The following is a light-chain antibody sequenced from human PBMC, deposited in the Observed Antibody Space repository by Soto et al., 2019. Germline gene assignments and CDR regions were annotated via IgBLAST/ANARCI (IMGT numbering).Light chain of an antibody. Sequence: DIQMTQSPSSLSASVGDRVTITCRASQSISSYLNWYQQKPGKAPKLLIYAASSLQSGVPSRFSGSGSGTDFTLTISSLQPEDFATYYCQQSYSTLMWPFGQGTKVQIK. J-gene: IGKJ1*01. CDR1: QSISSY. V-gene: IGKV1-39*01. CDR3: QQSYSTLMWP. CDR2: AAS.